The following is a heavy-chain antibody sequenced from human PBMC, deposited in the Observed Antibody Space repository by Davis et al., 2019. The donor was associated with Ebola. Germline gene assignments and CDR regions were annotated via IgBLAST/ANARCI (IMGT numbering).Heavy chain of an antibody. CDR1: SYTFTSYG. V-gene: IGHV1-18*01. CDR3: TREAGATTRIYDS. CDR2: ISAYNGNT. Sequence: ASVKVSCKASSYTFTSYGISWVRQAPGQGLEWMGWISAYNGNTNYAQKLQGRVTMTTDTSRSTAYMELRSLRSDDAAVYYCTREAGATTRIYDSWGQGTLVTVSS. J-gene: IGHJ5*01. D-gene: IGHD1-26*01.